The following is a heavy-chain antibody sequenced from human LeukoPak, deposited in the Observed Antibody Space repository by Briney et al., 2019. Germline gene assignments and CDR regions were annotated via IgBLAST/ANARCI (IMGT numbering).Heavy chain of an antibody. J-gene: IGHJ3*01. Sequence: QPGGSLRLSCAASGFTFSSYGMHWVRQAPGKGLEWISSISGSGSTIKYADSVKGRFTISRDNAKNSLSLQMNSLRAEDTAVYYCARRQLSAIVVSDIEVWILGSFDVWGHGTMVTVSS. CDR1: GFTFSSYG. V-gene: IGHV3-48*04. D-gene: IGHD2-21*02. CDR3: ARRQLSAIVVSDIEVWILGSFDV. CDR2: ISGSGSTI.